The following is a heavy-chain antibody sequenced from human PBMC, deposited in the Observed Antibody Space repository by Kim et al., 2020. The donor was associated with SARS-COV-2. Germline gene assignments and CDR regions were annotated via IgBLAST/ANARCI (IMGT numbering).Heavy chain of an antibody. D-gene: IGHD6-13*01. CDR1: GFTFSSYD. V-gene: IGHV3-13*04. CDR3: ARDRKVAAAGISRNYYYYGMDV. CDR2: IGTAGDT. J-gene: IGHJ6*02. Sequence: GGSLRLSCAASGFTFSSYDMHWVRQATGKGLEWVSAIGTAGDTYYPGSVKGRFTISRENAKNSLYLQMNSLRAGDTAVYYCARDRKVAAAGISRNYYYYGMDVWGQGTTVTVSS.